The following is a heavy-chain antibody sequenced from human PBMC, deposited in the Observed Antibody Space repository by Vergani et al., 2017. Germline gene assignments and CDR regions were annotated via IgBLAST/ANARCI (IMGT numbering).Heavy chain of an antibody. CDR1: GGSTSSYY. Sequence: QVQLQESGPGLVKPSETLPLTCTVPGGSTSSYYWSWIRQPPGKGLEWIGYIYYSGSTNYNPSLKSRVTISVDTSKNQFSLKLSSVTAADTAVYYCARDQXYCSSTSCPGWFDPWGQGTLVTVSS. CDR3: ARDQXYCSSTSCPGWFDP. V-gene: IGHV4-59*01. CDR2: IYYSGST. J-gene: IGHJ5*02. D-gene: IGHD2-2*01.